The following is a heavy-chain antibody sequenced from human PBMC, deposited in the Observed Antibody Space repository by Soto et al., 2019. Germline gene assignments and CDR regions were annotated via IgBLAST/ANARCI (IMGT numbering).Heavy chain of an antibody. J-gene: IGHJ6*03. Sequence: SETLSLTCTVSGGSISSSSYYWGWIRQPPGKGLEWIGSIYYSGSTYYNPSLKSRVTISVDTSKNQFSLKLSSVTAADTAVYYCATLWFGEPPDHYYYYYYMDVWGKGTTVTVSS. V-gene: IGHV4-39*01. D-gene: IGHD3-10*01. CDR2: IYYSGST. CDR1: GGSISSSSYY. CDR3: ATLWFGEPPDHYYYYYYMDV.